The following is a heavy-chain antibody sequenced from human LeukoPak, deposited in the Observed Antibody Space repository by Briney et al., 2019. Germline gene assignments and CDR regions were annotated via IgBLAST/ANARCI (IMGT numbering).Heavy chain of an antibody. CDR2: FDPEDGET. CDR1: GYTLTELS. Sequence: EASVKVSCKVSGYTLTELSMHWVRQAPGKGLEWMGGFDPEDGETIYAQKFQGRVTMTEDTSTDTAYMELSSLRSEDTAVYYCATEMPGYYYDSSGYRLDYWGQGTLVTVSS. J-gene: IGHJ4*02. V-gene: IGHV1-24*01. D-gene: IGHD3-22*01. CDR3: ATEMPGYYYDSSGYRLDY.